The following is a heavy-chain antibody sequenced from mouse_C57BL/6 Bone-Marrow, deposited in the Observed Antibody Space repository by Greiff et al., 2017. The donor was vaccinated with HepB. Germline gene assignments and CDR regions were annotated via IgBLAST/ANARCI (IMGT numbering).Heavy chain of an antibody. CDR1: GYTFTDYE. J-gene: IGHJ4*01. V-gene: IGHV1-15*01. Sequence: QVQLQQSGAELVRPGASVTLSCKASGYTFTDYEMHWVKQTPVHGLEWIGAIDPETGGTAYNQKFKGKAILTADKSSSTAYMELRSLTSEDSAVYYCTRREYYGPYAMDYWGQGTSVTVSS. CDR3: TRREYYGPYAMDY. CDR2: IDPETGGT. D-gene: IGHD1-1*01.